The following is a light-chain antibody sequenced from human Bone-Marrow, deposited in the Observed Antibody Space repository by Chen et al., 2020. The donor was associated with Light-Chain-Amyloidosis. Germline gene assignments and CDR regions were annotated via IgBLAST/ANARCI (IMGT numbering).Light chain of an antibody. CDR3: QSADSSGTYEVI. CDR1: DLPTKY. J-gene: IGLJ2*01. CDR2: RDT. Sequence: SYELTQPPSVSVSPGQKASITCSGDDLPTKYAYWYQQNPGQAPVLVIHRDTERPSGISERFAGSSSGTTAPLTISGVQAEDEADYHCQSADSSGTYEVIFGGGTKLTVL. V-gene: IGLV3-25*03.